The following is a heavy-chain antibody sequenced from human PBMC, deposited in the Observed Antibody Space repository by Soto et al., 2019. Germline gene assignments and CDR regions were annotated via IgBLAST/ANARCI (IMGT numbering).Heavy chain of an antibody. J-gene: IGHJ4*02. D-gene: IGHD2-21*02. CDR3: AKDQTDVTLFDY. V-gene: IGHV3-23*01. CDR2: ITDTGGDA. Sequence: PGGSLRLSCVASGLTFGSRAMSWVRQSPGEGLEWVSTITDTGGDAKYADSVRGRFAISRDNSRNTLYLQVNSLRAEDTAVYYCAKDQTDVTLFDYWGQGTLVTVSS. CDR1: GLTFGSRA.